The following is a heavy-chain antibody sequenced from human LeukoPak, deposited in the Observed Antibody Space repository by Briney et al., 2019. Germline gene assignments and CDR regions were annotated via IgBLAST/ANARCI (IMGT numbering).Heavy chain of an antibody. Sequence: GGSLRLSCAASGFTFSSYGMHWVRQAPGKGLEWVAVIWYDGSNKYYADSVKGRFTISRDNSKNTLYLQMNSLRAEDTAVYYCARDRGHYGGAFVDYWGQGTLVTVSS. D-gene: IGHD3-22*01. J-gene: IGHJ4*02. CDR2: IWYDGSNK. V-gene: IGHV3-33*01. CDR3: ARDRGHYGGAFVDY. CDR1: GFTFSSYG.